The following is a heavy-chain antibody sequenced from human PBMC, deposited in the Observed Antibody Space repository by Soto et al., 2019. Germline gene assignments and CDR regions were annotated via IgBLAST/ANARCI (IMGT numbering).Heavy chain of an antibody. Sequence: ASVKVSCKASGGTFSSYAISWVRQAPGQGLEWMGGIIPIFGTANYAQKFQGRVTITADESTSTAYMELSSLRSEDTAVYYCARDLEANGWFDPWGQGPLVTVSS. CDR1: GGTFSSYA. CDR2: IIPIFGTA. CDR3: ARDLEANGWFDP. J-gene: IGHJ5*02. D-gene: IGHD2-8*01. V-gene: IGHV1-69*13.